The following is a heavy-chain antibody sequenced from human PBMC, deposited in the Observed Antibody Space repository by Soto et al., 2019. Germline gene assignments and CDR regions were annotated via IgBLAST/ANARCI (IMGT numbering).Heavy chain of an antibody. CDR2: IIPFFGTT. Sequence: QVQLVQSGAEVKKPGSSVKVSCKASGGPFSSYAISWVRQAPGQGLEWMGGIIPFFGTTNYAQKFQDRVTITADKSTNTAHMELRSLRYEDTAVYYCARHPGSTSRLVYGMAVWGQGTTVTVSS. V-gene: IGHV1-69*06. CDR1: GGPFSSYA. D-gene: IGHD2-2*01. CDR3: ARHPGSTSRLVYGMAV. J-gene: IGHJ6*02.